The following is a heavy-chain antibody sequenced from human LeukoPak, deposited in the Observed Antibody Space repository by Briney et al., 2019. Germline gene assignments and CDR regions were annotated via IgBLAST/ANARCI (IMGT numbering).Heavy chain of an antibody. V-gene: IGHV5-51*01. Sequence: GESLKVSCKGSGYSFTSYWIGWVRQMPGKGLEWMGIIYPGDSDTRYSPSFQGQVTISADKSISTAYLQWSSLKASDTAMYYCARLFTMVRGVIIGRDASDIWGQGTMVTVSS. CDR3: ARLFTMVRGVIIGRDASDI. CDR2: IYPGDSDT. J-gene: IGHJ3*02. D-gene: IGHD3-10*01. CDR1: GYSFTSYW.